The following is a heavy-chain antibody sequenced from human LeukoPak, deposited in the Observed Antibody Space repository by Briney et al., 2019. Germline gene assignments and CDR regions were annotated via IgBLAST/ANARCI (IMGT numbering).Heavy chain of an antibody. Sequence: PSETLSLTCAVYGGSFSGYYWSGIRQPPGKGLEWIGEINHSGSTNYNPSLTSRVTMSVDTSKNQFSLKLSSVTAADTAVYYCARDSTHYDILTGYYHTGLFDYWGQGTLVTVSS. D-gene: IGHD3-9*01. CDR2: INHSGST. V-gene: IGHV4-34*01. CDR3: ARDSTHYDILTGYYHTGLFDY. J-gene: IGHJ4*02. CDR1: GGSFSGYY.